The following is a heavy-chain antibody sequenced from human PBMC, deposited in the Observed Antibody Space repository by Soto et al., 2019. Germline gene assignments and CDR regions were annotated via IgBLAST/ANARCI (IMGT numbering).Heavy chain of an antibody. Sequence: PGESLKISCKASGYSFSSYWIGWVRQMPGKGLEWMGIIYPGDSDTRYSPSFQGQVTISADKSIDTAYLQWSSLKASDTAMYYCARVGYCSGNSCHSHGGMDVWGLGTTVTVSS. V-gene: IGHV5-51*01. CDR1: GYSFSSYW. CDR2: IYPGDSDT. D-gene: IGHD2-2*01. CDR3: ARVGYCSGNSCHSHGGMDV. J-gene: IGHJ6*02.